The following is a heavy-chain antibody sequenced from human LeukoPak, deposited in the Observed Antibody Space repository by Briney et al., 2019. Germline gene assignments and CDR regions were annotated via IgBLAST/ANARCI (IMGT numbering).Heavy chain of an antibody. Sequence: SETLSLTCTVAGGSISSHYWSWIRQPPGKGLEWIGYIYYSGSTNYNPSLKSRVTISVDPSKNQFSLKLSSVTAADTAVYYCARVGHYYGSGSYSVVFDYWGQGTLVTVSS. CDR2: IYYSGST. J-gene: IGHJ4*02. D-gene: IGHD3-10*01. V-gene: IGHV4-59*11. CDR1: GGSISSHY. CDR3: ARVGHYYGSGSYSVVFDY.